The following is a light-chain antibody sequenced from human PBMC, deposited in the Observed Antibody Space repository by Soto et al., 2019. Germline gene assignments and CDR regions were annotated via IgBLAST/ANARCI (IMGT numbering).Light chain of an antibody. J-gene: IGKJ1*01. Sequence: DIQMTQSPSTLSASVGDRVTITCRASQSISNWLAWYQQKPGKAPKLLIYKASSLESGVPSRFSGSGSGTEFTLTISSLQPDDFATYFCQPYSGYWTFGQGTKVEIK. CDR2: KAS. CDR3: QPYSGYWT. V-gene: IGKV1-5*03. CDR1: QSISNW.